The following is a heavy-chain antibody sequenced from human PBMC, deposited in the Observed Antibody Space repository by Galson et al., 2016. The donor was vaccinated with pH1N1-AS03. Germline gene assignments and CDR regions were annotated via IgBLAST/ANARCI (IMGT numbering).Heavy chain of an antibody. V-gene: IGHV4-61*02. CDR2: IYISGST. J-gene: IGHJ2*01. Sequence: LSLTCTVSGGSISSGIYYWSWMRQPPGKELEWIGRIYISGSTNYNRSLRSRVAISVDTSKNKFYLNLTSVTAADTAMYYCAREVTPTHRYFDLWGRGTLVTVSS. D-gene: IGHD4-23*01. CDR3: AREVTPTHRYFDL. CDR1: GGSISSGIYY.